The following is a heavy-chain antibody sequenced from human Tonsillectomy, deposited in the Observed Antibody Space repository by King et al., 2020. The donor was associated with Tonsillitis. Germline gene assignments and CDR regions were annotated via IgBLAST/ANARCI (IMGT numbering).Heavy chain of an antibody. V-gene: IGHV3-43*01. CDR3: AKDIGYCSSTSCLGQGFDP. CDR1: GFTFDDYT. Sequence: VQLVESGGVVVQPGGSLRLSCAASGFTFDDYTMHWVRQAPGKGLEWVSLISWDGGSTYYADSVKGRFTISRDNSKNSLYLQMNSLRTEDTALYYCAKDIGYCSSTSCLGQGFDPWGQGTLVTVSS. D-gene: IGHD2-2*01. CDR2: ISWDGGST. J-gene: IGHJ5*02.